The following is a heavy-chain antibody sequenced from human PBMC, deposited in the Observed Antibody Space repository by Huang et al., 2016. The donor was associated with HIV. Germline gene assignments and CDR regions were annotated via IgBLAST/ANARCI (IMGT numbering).Heavy chain of an antibody. Sequence: QVQLVESGGGVVQPGWSLRLSCVASGFTFSNFGLHWVRQAPGKGLKWMAFISYEGSNKYYADSVKGLFTISRDNSKNTLHLQMNSLRAEDTAVYYCAKEFDILTGYYPSGSDYWGQGTLVTVSS. D-gene: IGHD3-9*01. V-gene: IGHV3-30*18. J-gene: IGHJ4*02. CDR3: AKEFDILTGYYPSGSDY. CDR2: ISYEGSNK. CDR1: GFTFSNFG.